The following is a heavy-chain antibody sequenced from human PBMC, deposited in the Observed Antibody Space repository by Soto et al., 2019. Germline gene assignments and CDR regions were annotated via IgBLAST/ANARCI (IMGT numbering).Heavy chain of an antibody. Sequence: ASVKVSCKASGYTFTSYDINWVRQATGQGLEWMGWMNSNSGNTGYAQKFQGRVTMTRDTSMSTAYMELSSLRSDDTAVYYCARRTIAHWYLDLWGRGTLVTVSS. CDR2: MNSNSGNT. J-gene: IGHJ2*01. CDR1: GYTFTSYD. D-gene: IGHD1-1*01. V-gene: IGHV1-8*01. CDR3: ARRTIAHWYLDL.